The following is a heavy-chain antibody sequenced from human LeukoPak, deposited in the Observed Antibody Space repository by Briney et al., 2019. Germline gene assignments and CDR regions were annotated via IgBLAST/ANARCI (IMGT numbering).Heavy chain of an antibody. V-gene: IGHV3-30-3*01. CDR3: ARDCHGDHGGSCYDLDY. Sequence: GGSLRLSCAASGFTFSSYAMHWVRQAPGKGLEWVAVISYDGSNKYYADSVKGRFTISRDNSKNTLYLQMNSLRAEDTAVYYCARDCHGDHGGSCYDLDYWGQGTLVTVSS. J-gene: IGHJ4*02. CDR1: GFTFSSYA. D-gene: IGHD2-15*01. CDR2: ISYDGSNK.